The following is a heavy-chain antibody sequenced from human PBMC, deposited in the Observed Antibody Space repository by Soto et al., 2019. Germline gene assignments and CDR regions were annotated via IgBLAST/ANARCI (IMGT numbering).Heavy chain of an antibody. CDR2: IYNGGNT. CDR1: GGSISSYY. J-gene: IGHJ6*02. CDR3: ARDGSDSYGLDV. D-gene: IGHD3-10*01. Sequence: NPSESLSLNCTVSGGSISSYYWSWIRQSAGKGLEWIGRIYNGGNTQYNPSLKSRVTMSADTSKNQFSLRLNSVTAADTAVYYCARDGSDSYGLDVWGQGTTVTVS. V-gene: IGHV4-4*07.